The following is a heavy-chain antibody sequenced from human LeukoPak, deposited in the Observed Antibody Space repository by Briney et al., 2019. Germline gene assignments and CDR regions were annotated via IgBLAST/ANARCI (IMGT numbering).Heavy chain of an antibody. J-gene: IGHJ6*03. CDR3: ASYKLEDIVVVPATYYYYYMDV. CDR1: GGSFSGYY. D-gene: IGHD2-2*01. Sequence: PSETLSLTCAVYGGSFSGYYWSWIRQPPGKGLEWIGSIYYSGSTYYNPSLKSRVTISVDTSKNQFSLKLSSVTAADTAVYYCASYKLEDIVVVPATYYYYYMDVWGKGTTVTVSS. V-gene: IGHV4-34*01. CDR2: IYYSGST.